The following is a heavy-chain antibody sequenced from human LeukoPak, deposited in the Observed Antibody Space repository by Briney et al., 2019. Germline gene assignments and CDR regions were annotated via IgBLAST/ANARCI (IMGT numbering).Heavy chain of an antibody. Sequence: PGRSLRLTCTASGFTFGDYAMSWVRQAPGKGLEWVGFIRSKAYGGTTEYAASVKGRFTISRDDSKSIAYLQMNSLKTEDTAVYYCTRDPGVTIFGVVPPPDYWGQGTLVTVSS. CDR1: GFTFGDYA. D-gene: IGHD3-3*01. CDR3: TRDPGVTIFGVVPPPDY. J-gene: IGHJ4*02. CDR2: IRSKAYGGTT. V-gene: IGHV3-49*04.